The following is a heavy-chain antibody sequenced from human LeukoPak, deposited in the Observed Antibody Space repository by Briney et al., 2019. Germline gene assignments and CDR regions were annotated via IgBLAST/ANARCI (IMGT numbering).Heavy chain of an antibody. V-gene: IGHV3-21*01. Sequence: GGSLRLSCAASGFTFSSYEMNWVRQAPGKGLEWVSSISSSSSYIYYADSVKGRFTISRDNAKNSLYLQMNSLRAEDTAVYYCARDHPATPGGSCYSWGQGTLVTVSS. CDR1: GFTFSSYE. CDR2: ISSSSSYI. CDR3: ARDHPATPGGSCYS. D-gene: IGHD2-15*01. J-gene: IGHJ5*02.